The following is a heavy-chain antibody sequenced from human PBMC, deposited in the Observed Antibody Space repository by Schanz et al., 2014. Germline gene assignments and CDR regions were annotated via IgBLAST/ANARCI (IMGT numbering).Heavy chain of an antibody. J-gene: IGHJ3*01. CDR2: ISAFDDKT. V-gene: IGHV1-18*01. D-gene: IGHD3-9*01. CDR3: ARETTIITGGAFDV. Sequence: QVQLVQSGAEVKKPGASVRVSCKASGYSFGSHGMTWVRQAPGQGPEWMGWISAFDDKTDYAQNLQGRLIMTTDTSTTTVYMELRGLRSDDTAVYYCARETTIITGGAFDVWGQGTMVTVAS. CDR1: GYSFGSHG.